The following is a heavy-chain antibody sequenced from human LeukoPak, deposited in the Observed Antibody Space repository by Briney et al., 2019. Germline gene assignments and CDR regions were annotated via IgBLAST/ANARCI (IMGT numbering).Heavy chain of an antibody. Sequence: SETLSLTCAVYGGSFSGYYWSWLRQPPGKGLEWIGEINHSGSTNYNPSLKSRVTISVDTSKNQFSLKLSSVTAADTAVYYCARTPETYSSGWYKFNYFDYWGQGTLVTVSS. CDR3: ARTPETYSSGWYKFNYFDY. D-gene: IGHD6-19*01. J-gene: IGHJ4*02. V-gene: IGHV4-34*01. CDR2: INHSGST. CDR1: GGSFSGYY.